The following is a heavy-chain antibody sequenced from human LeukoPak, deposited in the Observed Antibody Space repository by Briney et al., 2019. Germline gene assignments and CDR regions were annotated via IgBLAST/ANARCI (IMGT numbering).Heavy chain of an antibody. J-gene: IGHJ5*02. V-gene: IGHV1-69*06. CDR3: ARDQRDILTGYLYPPDRKNWFDP. Sequence: ASVKVSCKASGGTFSSYAISWVRQAPGQGLEWMGGIIPIFGTANYAQKFQGRVTITADKSTSTAYMELSSLRSEDTAVYYCARDQRDILTGYLYPPDRKNWFDPWGQGTLVTVSS. D-gene: IGHD3-9*01. CDR1: GGTFSSYA. CDR2: IIPIFGTA.